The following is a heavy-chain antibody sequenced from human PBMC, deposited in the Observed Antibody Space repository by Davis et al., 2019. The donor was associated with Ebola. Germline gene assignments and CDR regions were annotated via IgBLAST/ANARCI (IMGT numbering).Heavy chain of an antibody. V-gene: IGHV3-7*04. CDR1: GFVFSSYV. J-gene: IGHJ6*04. CDR3: ARGQYGMDV. CDR2: IKRDGSEN. Sequence: GESLKIPCAASGFVFSSYVMSWVRRAPGKGLDWVANIKRDGSENHFVDSVKGRFTISRDNAKNSLYLQMNSLRAEDTAVYYCARGQYGMDVWGKGTTVTVSS. D-gene: IGHD4-11*01.